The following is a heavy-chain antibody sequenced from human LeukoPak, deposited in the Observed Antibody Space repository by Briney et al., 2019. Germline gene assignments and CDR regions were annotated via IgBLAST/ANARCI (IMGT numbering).Heavy chain of an antibody. J-gene: IGHJ5*02. Sequence: GESLKISCQDSGFTLTNYWIGWVRQAPGQGLEWMGRINPNSGGTNYAQKFQGRVTMTRDTSISTAYMELSRLRSDDTAVYYCATGIKYSSGWYPPYNWFDPWGQGTLVTVSS. V-gene: IGHV1-2*06. D-gene: IGHD6-19*01. CDR2: INPNSGGT. CDR3: ATGIKYSSGWYPPYNWFDP. CDR1: GFTLTNYW.